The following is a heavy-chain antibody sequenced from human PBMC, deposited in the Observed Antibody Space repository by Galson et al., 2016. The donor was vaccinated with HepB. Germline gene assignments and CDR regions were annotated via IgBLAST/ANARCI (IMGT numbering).Heavy chain of an antibody. CDR2: ILSKPPNYAR. CDR1: GSSFLGTA. D-gene: IGHD2-2*01. J-gene: IGHJ4*02. V-gene: IGHV3-73*01. Sequence: SLRLSHPASGSSFLGTATSWPRKAFGSRLEWVCHILSKPPNYARIYAASVKGRFTIARDDSKNTVYLQMNSLKTEDTAIYYCSTYHRWGQGTLVTVSS. CDR3: STYHR.